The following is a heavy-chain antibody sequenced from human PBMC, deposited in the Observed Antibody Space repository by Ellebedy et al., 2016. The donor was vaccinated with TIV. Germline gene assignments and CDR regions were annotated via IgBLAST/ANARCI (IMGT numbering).Heavy chain of an antibody. J-gene: IGHJ4*02. V-gene: IGHV3-23*01. CDR1: GFTFSNYA. CDR2: ISGGVGNT. D-gene: IGHD2-15*01. Sequence: GESLKISCAASGFTFSNYAMSWVRQAPGKGLEWVSSISGGVGNTYYADSVKGRFTISRDNSKNTLYLQMNSLRAEDTAVYYCAKGCGGRCYWEAYWGQGTLVTVSS. CDR3: AKGCGGRCYWEAY.